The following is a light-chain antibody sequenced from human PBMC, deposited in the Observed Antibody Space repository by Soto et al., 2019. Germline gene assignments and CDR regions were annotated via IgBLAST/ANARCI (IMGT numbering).Light chain of an antibody. CDR3: HQYGNWPIT. CDR2: GAS. Sequence: ENVWTQSPGTLSLYPGERATLSCRASQSVSSSYLAWYQQKSGQAPILLIYGASSRAAGIPDRFSGSGSGTDFTLTISRLEPEDFAVYYCHQYGNWPITFGQGTRLEI. V-gene: IGKV3-20*01. CDR1: QSVSSSY. J-gene: IGKJ5*01.